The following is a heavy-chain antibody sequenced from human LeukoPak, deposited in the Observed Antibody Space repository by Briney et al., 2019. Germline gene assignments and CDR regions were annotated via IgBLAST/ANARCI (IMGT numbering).Heavy chain of an antibody. J-gene: IGHJ5*02. CDR3: ASWYQLRSNNWFDP. Sequence: ASVKVSCKVSGYTLAELSMHWVRQAPGKGLEWMGGFVPEDGETISAQRFQDRVTMTEDTSTATAYMELSSLRSDDTAVYYCASWYQLRSNNWFDPWGQGTLVTVSS. CDR1: GYTLAELS. D-gene: IGHD2-2*01. CDR2: FVPEDGET. V-gene: IGHV1-24*01.